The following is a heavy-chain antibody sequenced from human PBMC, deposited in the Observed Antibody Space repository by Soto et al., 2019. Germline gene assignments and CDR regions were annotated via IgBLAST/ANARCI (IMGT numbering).Heavy chain of an antibody. CDR2: IYYSGST. CDR3: ARENPGFGELPLLD. V-gene: IGHV4-30-4*01. Sequence: PSETLSLTCTVSGGSISSGDYYWSWIRQPPGKGLEWIGYIYYSGSTYYNPSLKSRVTISVDTSKNQFSLKLSSVTAADTAVYYCARENPGFGELPLLDWGQGTLVTVSS. CDR1: GGSISSGDYY. D-gene: IGHD3-10*01. J-gene: IGHJ4*02.